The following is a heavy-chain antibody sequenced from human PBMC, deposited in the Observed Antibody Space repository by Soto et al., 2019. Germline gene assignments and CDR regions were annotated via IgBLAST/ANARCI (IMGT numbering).Heavy chain of an antibody. CDR3: AREFLGWQNALDS. V-gene: IGHV1-46*01. D-gene: IGHD3-3*01. Sequence: QVQLVQSGAEVKKPGASVKVSCKASGYTFINNYIHWVRQAPGQRLEWMGIVNPRGGSPSYAQQFQGRVTMTSDTSTDTVYMELSGLRSEDTAIYYCAREFLGWQNALDSWGQGTLVTVSS. CDR2: VNPRGGSP. CDR1: GYTFINNY. J-gene: IGHJ4*02.